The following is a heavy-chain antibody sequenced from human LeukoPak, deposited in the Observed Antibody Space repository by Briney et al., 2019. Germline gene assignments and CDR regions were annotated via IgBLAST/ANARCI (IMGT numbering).Heavy chain of an antibody. CDR3: ARDGYSSGWFRYYMDV. V-gene: IGHV3-48*01. CDR1: GFTFSSYS. Sequence: GGSLRLSCAASGFTFSSYSMNWVRQAPGKGLEWVSYISSSSSTIYYADSVKGRFTISRDSAKNSLYLQMNSLRAEDTAVYYCARDGYSSGWFRYYMDVWGKGTTVTVSS. CDR2: ISSSSSTI. J-gene: IGHJ6*03. D-gene: IGHD6-19*01.